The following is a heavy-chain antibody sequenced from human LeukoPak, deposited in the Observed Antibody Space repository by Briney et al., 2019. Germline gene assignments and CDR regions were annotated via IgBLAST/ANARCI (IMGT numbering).Heavy chain of an antibody. CDR1: GFTFSSYW. V-gene: IGHV3-74*01. J-gene: IGHJ4*02. CDR3: AKRYSSSWYVDY. CDR2: INSDGSST. Sequence: GGSLRLSCAASGFTFSSYWMHWVRQAPGKGLVWVSRINSDGSSTSYADSVKGRFTISRDNAKNTLYLQMNSLRAEDTAVYYCAKRYSSSWYVDYWGQGTLVTVSS. D-gene: IGHD6-13*01.